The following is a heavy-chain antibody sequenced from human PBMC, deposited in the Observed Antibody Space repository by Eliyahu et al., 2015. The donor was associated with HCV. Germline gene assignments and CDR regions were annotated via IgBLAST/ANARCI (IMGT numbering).Heavy chain of an antibody. D-gene: IGHD1-26*01. Sequence: QLQLQESGPGLVKPSETLSLTCTVSGXSIXSSSYYWGWIRQPPGKGLEWIGSIYYSGSTYYNPSLKSRVTISVDTSKNQFSLKLSSVTAADTAVYYCARDRPSGSYVVRFDPWGQGTLVTVSS. CDR3: ARDRPSGSYVVRFDP. V-gene: IGHV4-39*07. CDR1: GXSIXSSSYY. CDR2: IYYSGST. J-gene: IGHJ5*02.